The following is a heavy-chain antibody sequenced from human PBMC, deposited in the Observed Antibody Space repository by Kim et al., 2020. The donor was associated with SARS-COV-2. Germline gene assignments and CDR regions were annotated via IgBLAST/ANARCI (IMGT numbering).Heavy chain of an antibody. V-gene: IGHV1-18*01. CDR2: TSAYNGNT. D-gene: IGHD6-13*01. Sequence: ASVKVSCKASGYTLSNYGITWVRQAPGQGLEWMGWTSAYNGNTDYAQKFQGRVTLTTDTSTNTAYMELGSLTSDDTAVYYCARAPYSSLYFYFYMDVGGKRNRVTVSS. CDR1: GYTLSNYG. CDR3: ARAPYSSLYFYFYMDV. J-gene: IGHJ6*03.